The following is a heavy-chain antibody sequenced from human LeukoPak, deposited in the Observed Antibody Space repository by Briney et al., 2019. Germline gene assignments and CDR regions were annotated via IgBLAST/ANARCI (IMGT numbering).Heavy chain of an antibody. J-gene: IGHJ4*02. D-gene: IGHD3-22*01. V-gene: IGHV4-34*01. CDR1: GGSFSGYY. Sequence: SETLSLTCAVYGGSFSGYYWSWIRQPPGKGLEWIGEINHSGSTNYNPSLKSRVTISVDTSKNQFSLKLSSVTAADTAVYYCAREDYDSSGWVDYWGQGTLVTVSS. CDR3: AREDYDSSGWVDY. CDR2: INHSGST.